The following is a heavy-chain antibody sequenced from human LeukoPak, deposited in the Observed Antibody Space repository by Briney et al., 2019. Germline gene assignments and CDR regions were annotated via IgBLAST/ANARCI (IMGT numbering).Heavy chain of an antibody. V-gene: IGHV4-59*01. CDR2: IYYSGST. Sequence: QPSETLSLTCTVSGGSISSYYWSWIGQPPGKGLEWIGYIYYSGSTNYNPSLKSRVTISVDTSKNQFSLKLSSVTAADTAVYYCAREAAGTRAVDYWGQGTLVTVSS. D-gene: IGHD6-13*01. CDR1: GGSISSYY. J-gene: IGHJ4*02. CDR3: AREAAGTRAVDY.